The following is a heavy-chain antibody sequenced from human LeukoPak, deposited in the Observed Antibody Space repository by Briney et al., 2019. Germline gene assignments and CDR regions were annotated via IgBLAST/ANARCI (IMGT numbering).Heavy chain of an antibody. J-gene: IGHJ5*02. CDR3: ARLPRSGSYLVLS. Sequence: PSETLPLTCTVSGGSISSYYWSWIRQPPGKGLEWIGYIYYSGSTNYNPSLKSRVTISVDTSKNQFSLKLSSVTAADTAVYYCARLPRSGSYLVLSWGQGTLVTVSS. V-gene: IGHV4-59*01. CDR2: IYYSGST. D-gene: IGHD1-26*01. CDR1: GGSISSYY.